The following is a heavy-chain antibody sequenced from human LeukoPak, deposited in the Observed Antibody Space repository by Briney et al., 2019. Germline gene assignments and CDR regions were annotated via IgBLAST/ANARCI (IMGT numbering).Heavy chain of an antibody. D-gene: IGHD2-2*02. Sequence: GGSLRLSCAASGFIFSNSAIHWVRQSPGKGLEWVAFISEDGTKKFYVDSVKDRFTISRDNSKNTLYLQMTSLRPEDTAVYYCAKDILPGVGSSDYWGQGTLVTVSS. CDR2: ISEDGTKK. CDR3: AKDILPGVGSSDY. CDR1: GFIFSNSA. J-gene: IGHJ4*02. V-gene: IGHV3-30*02.